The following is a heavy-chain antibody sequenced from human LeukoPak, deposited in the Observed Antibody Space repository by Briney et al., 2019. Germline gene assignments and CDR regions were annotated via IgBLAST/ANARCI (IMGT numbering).Heavy chain of an antibody. CDR2: ISAYNGNT. V-gene: IGHV1-18*01. CDR1: GYTFTSYG. J-gene: IGHJ3*02. D-gene: IGHD2-2*01. CDR3: ALQGTGYCSSTSCQRWDAFDI. Sequence: ASVKVSCKASGYTFTSYGISWVRQAPGQGLEWMGWISAYNGNTNYAQKLQGRVTMTTDTSTSTAYMELRSLRSDDTAVYYCALQGTGYCSSTSCQRWDAFDIWGQGTMVTVSS.